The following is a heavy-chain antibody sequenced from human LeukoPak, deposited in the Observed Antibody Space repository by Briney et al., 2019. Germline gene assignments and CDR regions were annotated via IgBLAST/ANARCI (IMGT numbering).Heavy chain of an antibody. J-gene: IGHJ4*02. CDR2: ISSSGSTI. CDR1: GFTFSDYY. V-gene: IGHV3-11*01. CDR3: ARMWARGGRSKWYFDY. D-gene: IGHD3-16*01. Sequence: SGGSLRLSCAASGFTFSDYYMSCSRRAPGEGREGGSYISSSGSTIYYADSVKGRFTISRDNAKNSLYVQMNSLRAEDTAVYYCARMWARGGRSKWYFDYWGQGTMVTVSS.